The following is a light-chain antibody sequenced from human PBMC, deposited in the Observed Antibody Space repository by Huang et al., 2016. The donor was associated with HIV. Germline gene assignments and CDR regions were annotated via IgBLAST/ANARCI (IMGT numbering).Light chain of an antibody. CDR2: GAS. V-gene: IGKV3-15*01. CDR3: QQYDDWPPYT. CDR1: QSVSSN. Sequence: EIVMTQSPATLSVSPGERATLSCRASQSVSSNLAWYRQKPGQAPRLRIYGASTRATGSPASFSGSGSGTEFTLTISSLQSEDFAIYYCQQYDDWPPYTFGQGTKLEIK. J-gene: IGKJ2*01.